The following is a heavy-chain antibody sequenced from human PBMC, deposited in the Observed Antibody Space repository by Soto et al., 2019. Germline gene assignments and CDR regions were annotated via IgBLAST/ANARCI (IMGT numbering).Heavy chain of an antibody. V-gene: IGHV4-31*03. D-gene: IGHD2-15*01. J-gene: IGHJ6*02. CDR3: ARGVVVVAATPNYYGMDV. CDR1: GGSISSGGYY. Sequence: SETLSLTCTVSGGSISSGGYYWSWIRQHPGKGLEWIGYIYYSGSTYYNPSLKSRVTISVDTSKNQFSLKLSSVTAADTAVYYCARGVVVVAATPNYYGMDVWGQGTTVTVSS. CDR2: IYYSGST.